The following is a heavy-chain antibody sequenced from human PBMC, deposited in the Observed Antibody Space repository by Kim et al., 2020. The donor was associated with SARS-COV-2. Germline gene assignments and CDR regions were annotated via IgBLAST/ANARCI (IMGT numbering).Heavy chain of an antibody. J-gene: IGHJ6*02. CDR2: ISSSSSYI. CDR3: AREGDPITMIVVGWSRGMDV. CDR1: GFTFSSYS. D-gene: IGHD3-22*01. V-gene: IGHV3-21*01. Sequence: GGSLRLSCAASGFTFSSYSMNWVRQAPGKGLEWVSSISSSSSYIYYADSVKGRFTISRDNAKNSLYLQMNSLRAEDTAVYYCAREGDPITMIVVGWSRGMDVWGQGTTVTVSS.